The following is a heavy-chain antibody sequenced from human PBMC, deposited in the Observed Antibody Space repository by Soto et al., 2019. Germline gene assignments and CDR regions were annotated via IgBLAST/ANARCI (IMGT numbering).Heavy chain of an antibody. CDR2: ISSSSSYI. Sequence: EVQLVESGGGLVKPGGSLRLSCAASGFTFSSYSMNWVRQAPGKGLEWVSSISSSSSYIYYADSVKGRFTISRDNAKNSLYLQMNSLRAEDTAVYYCARDLLGSGSILSDYWGQGTLVTVSS. CDR3: ARDLLGSGSILSDY. J-gene: IGHJ4*02. V-gene: IGHV3-21*01. D-gene: IGHD3-10*01. CDR1: GFTFSSYS.